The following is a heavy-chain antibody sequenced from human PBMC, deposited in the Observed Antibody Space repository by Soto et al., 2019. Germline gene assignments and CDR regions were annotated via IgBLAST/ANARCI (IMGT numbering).Heavy chain of an antibody. CDR3: ARDVPVAGKNDYDCMDV. V-gene: IGHV3-21*01. CDR2: ISGSGSDI. CDR1: GFSFNTYN. J-gene: IGHJ6*02. Sequence: EVQVVESGGGLVKPGGSLRLSCAASGFSFNTYNMNWVRQAPGKGLEWVSSISGSGSDIFYADSVKGRFTITRDNARNSVYLEMKSLRGEDTAVYYCARDVPVAGKNDYDCMDVWGQGTTVTVSS. D-gene: IGHD6-19*01.